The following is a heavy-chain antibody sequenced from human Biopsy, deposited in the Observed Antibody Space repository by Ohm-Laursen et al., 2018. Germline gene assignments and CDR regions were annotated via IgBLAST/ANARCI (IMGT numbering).Heavy chain of an antibody. CDR1: GGTFTNYA. V-gene: IGHV1-69*13. CDR3: ARDALGGGSYRFFY. Sequence: VKISCKASGGTFTNYAISWVRQAPGQGLEWMGGIIPIFGTANYAQKFQGRVTITADESTSTAYMKLSSLRSDDTAVYYCARDALGGGSYRFFYWGQGSLVTVSS. D-gene: IGHD1-26*01. CDR2: IIPIFGTA. J-gene: IGHJ4*02.